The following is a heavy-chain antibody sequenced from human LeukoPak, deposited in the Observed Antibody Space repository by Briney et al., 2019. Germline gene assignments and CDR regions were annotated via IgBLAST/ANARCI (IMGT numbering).Heavy chain of an antibody. D-gene: IGHD3-16*01. CDR3: ARDLWGNGEALDY. J-gene: IGHJ4*02. V-gene: IGHV3-21*01. Sequence: PGGSLRLSCAASGFTFSSYSMNWVRQAPGKGLEWVSSISSSSSSYIYYADSVKGRFTISRDNAKNSLYLQMNSLRAEDTAVYYCARDLWGNGEALDYWGQGTLVTVSS. CDR1: GFTFSSYS. CDR2: ISSSSSSYI.